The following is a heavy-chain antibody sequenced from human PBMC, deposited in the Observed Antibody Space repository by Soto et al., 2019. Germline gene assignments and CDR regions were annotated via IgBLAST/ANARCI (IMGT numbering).Heavy chain of an antibody. CDR3: ARDPGGTGLDI. V-gene: IGHV4-59*01. CDR2: IYYSGST. J-gene: IGHJ3*02. D-gene: IGHD3-16*01. Sequence: SETLSLTCTVSGGSISSYYWSWIRQPPGKGLEWIGYIYYSGSTNYNPSLKSRVTISVDTSKNQFSLKLSSVTAADTAVYYCARDPGGTGLDIWGQGKMVTV. CDR1: GGSISSYY.